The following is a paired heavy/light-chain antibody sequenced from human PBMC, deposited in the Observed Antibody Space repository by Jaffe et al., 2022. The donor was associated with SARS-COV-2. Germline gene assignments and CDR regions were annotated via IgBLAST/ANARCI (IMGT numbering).Heavy chain of an antibody. J-gene: IGHJ2*01. CDR1: GYSFTSYP. CDR3: ARALHYFDL. Sequence: QVQLLQSEAEVKKPGASVKVSCKASGYSFTSYPIHWVRQAPGQRLEWMGWLNADNGNTEYSQNFQGRITINRDASASTAYMELTSLRSEDTAVYYCARALHYFDLWGRGTLVTVSS. V-gene: IGHV1-3*01. CDR2: LNADNGNT.
Light chain of an antibody. CDR2: DAS. Sequence: EIVLTQSPATLSLSPGERATLSCRASQSLSSYLAWYQHKPGQAPRLLISDASNRATGVPARFSGSGSGTDFTLTISSLEPEDFAVYYCQQRSTWPSTFGQGTKLEIK. V-gene: IGKV3-11*01. CDR3: QQRSTWPST. CDR1: QSLSSY. J-gene: IGKJ2*01.